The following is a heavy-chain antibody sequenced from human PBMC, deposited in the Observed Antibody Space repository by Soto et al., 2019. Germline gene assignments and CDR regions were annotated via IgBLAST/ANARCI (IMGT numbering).Heavy chain of an antibody. V-gene: IGHV4-30-4*01. Sequence: QVQLQESGPGVVKPSQTLSLTCTVSGGSFSSGDYYWSWVRQPPGKGLEWIGYIYYTGSTFNNPSVKSRVSISIDTSKTQFSLKLSSVPAADTAVYYCARIHFGDEPSYYYYGMDVWGQGTTVTVSS. J-gene: IGHJ6*02. CDR2: IYYTGST. D-gene: IGHD4-17*01. CDR1: GGSFSSGDYY. CDR3: ARIHFGDEPSYYYYGMDV.